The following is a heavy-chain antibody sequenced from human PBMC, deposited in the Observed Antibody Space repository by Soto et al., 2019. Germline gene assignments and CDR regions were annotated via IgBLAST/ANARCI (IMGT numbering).Heavy chain of an antibody. V-gene: IGHV3-74*01. J-gene: IGHJ4*02. D-gene: IGHD5-18*01. CDR2: ISIGSSMI. CDR1: GFDFNKYW. Sequence: EVQLVESGGTSVQPGGSLRLSCEASGFDFNKYWMHWVRQAPGKGLEWVAFISIGSSMIGYADSVRGRFAISRDNAKYMVSLQMSSLRVEDTGLYYCVREEEADPCYLPDFWGQGTLVTVSS. CDR3: VREEEADPCYLPDF.